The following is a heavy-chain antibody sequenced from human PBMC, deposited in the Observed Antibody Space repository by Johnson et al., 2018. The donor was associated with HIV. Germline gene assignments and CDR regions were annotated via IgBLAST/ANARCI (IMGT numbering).Heavy chain of an antibody. CDR2: ISESGTTI. CDR1: GFTFSDYY. J-gene: IGHJ3*01. Sequence: QVQLVESGGGLVKPGGSLRLSCAASGFTFSDYYMSWIRQAPGKGLEWVSYISESGTTIYYADSVKGRFTISRDNAKNSLYLQMNSLRAEDTAVYFCAKDPPLATVVTPALWGQGTMVTVSS. D-gene: IGHD4-23*01. V-gene: IGHV3-11*04. CDR3: AKDPPLATVVTPAL.